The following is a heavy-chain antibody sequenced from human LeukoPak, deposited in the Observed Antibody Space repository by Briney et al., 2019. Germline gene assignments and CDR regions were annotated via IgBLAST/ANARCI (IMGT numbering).Heavy chain of an antibody. J-gene: IGHJ4*02. V-gene: IGHV4-34*01. D-gene: IGHD2-8*01. CDR3: ANLRSYCTNGVCQYYFDY. CDR2: INHSGST. Sequence: SETLSLTCAVYGGSFSGYYWSWIRQPPGKGLEWIGEINHSGSTNYNPSLKSRVTISVDTPKNQFSLKLSSVTAADTAVYYCANLRSYCTNGVCQYYFDYWGQGTLVTVSS. CDR1: GGSFSGYY.